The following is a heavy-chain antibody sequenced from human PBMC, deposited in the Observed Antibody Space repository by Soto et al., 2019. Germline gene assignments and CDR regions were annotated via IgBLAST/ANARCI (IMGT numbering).Heavy chain of an antibody. CDR2: ILPDETG. V-gene: IGHV3-23*01. D-gene: IGHD2-15*01. J-gene: IGHJ4*02. CDR3: AKDRLPTSGQRFYFDS. CDR1: GFAFSTYA. Sequence: DVNLLQSGGGSAQPGGSLRLSCATSGFAFSTYAMTWVRQVPGRGLEWVSTILPDETGFYTVSVKGRFTISRDNFRGILYLQMNDLWVEDAAIYCCAKDRLPTSGQRFYFDSWGQGSLVTVSS.